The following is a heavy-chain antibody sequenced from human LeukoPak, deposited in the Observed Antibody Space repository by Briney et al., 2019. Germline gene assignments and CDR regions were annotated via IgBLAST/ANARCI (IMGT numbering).Heavy chain of an antibody. Sequence: GGSLRLSCAASGFTFSSYAMSWVRQAPGKGLEWVSAISGSGGSTYYADSVKGRFTISRDNSKNTLYLQMNSLRAEDTAVYYCAKEPVAYYYDSSGYPPVDYWGQGTLVTVSS. CDR3: AKEPVAYYYDSSGYPPVDY. J-gene: IGHJ4*02. CDR2: ISGSGGST. V-gene: IGHV3-23*01. D-gene: IGHD3-22*01. CDR1: GFTFSSYA.